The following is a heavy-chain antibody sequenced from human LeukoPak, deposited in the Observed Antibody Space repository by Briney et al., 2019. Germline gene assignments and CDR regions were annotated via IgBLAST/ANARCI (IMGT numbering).Heavy chain of an antibody. CDR1: GGSISSYY. D-gene: IGHD3-22*01. J-gene: IGHJ4*02. Sequence: SETLSLTCTVSGGSISSYYWSWIRQPPGKGLEWIGSIYYSGSTYYNPSLKSRVTISVDTSKNQFSLKLSSVTAADTAVYYCARAVGSYYDSSGYFFDYWGQGTLVTVSS. V-gene: IGHV4-39*07. CDR3: ARAVGSYYDSSGYFFDY. CDR2: IYYSGST.